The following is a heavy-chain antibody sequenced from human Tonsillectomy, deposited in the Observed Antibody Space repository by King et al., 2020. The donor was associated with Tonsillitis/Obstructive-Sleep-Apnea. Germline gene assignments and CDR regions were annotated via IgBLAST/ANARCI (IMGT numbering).Heavy chain of an antibody. CDR3: ARVPMVRGVMYYFDY. CDR2: IYYSGST. V-gene: IGHV4-31*03. J-gene: IGHJ4*02. Sequence: QLQESGPGLVKPSQTLSLTCTVSGGSISSGGYYWRWIRQHPGKGLEWIGYIYYSGSTYYNPSLKSRVTISVDTSKNQFSLKLSSVTAADTAVYYCARVPMVRGVMYYFDYWGQGTLVTVSS. CDR1: GGSISSGGYY. D-gene: IGHD3-10*01.